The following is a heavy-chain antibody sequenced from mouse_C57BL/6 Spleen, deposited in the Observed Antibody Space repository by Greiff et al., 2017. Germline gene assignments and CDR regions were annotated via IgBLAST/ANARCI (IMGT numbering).Heavy chain of an antibody. Sequence: VQLQQPGAELVKPGASVKLSCKASGYTFTSYWMHWVKQRPGQGLEWIGMIHPNSGSTNYNEKFKSKATLTVDKSSSTAYMQLSSLTSEDSAVYYCARTIYYDYEGFDYWGQGTTLTVSS. CDR2: IHPNSGST. V-gene: IGHV1-64*01. CDR3: ARTIYYDYEGFDY. J-gene: IGHJ2*01. D-gene: IGHD2-4*01. CDR1: GYTFTSYW.